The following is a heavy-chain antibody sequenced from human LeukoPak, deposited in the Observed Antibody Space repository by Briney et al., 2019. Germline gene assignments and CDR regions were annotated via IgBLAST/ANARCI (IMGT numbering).Heavy chain of an antibody. Sequence: SETLSLTCAVYGGSFSGYYWSWIRQPAGKGLEWIGHIYTSGSTNYNPSLKSRVTMSLDTSKNQFSLKLSSVTAADTAVYYCARDLPPTGYYMGFGYWGQGTLVTASS. J-gene: IGHJ4*02. D-gene: IGHD3-9*01. CDR1: GGSFSGYY. CDR2: IYTSGST. CDR3: ARDLPPTGYYMGFGY. V-gene: IGHV4-4*07.